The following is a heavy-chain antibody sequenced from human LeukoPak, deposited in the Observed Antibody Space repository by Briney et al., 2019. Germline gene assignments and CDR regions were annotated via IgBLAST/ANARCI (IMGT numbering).Heavy chain of an antibody. Sequence: GGSLRLSCAVSGITLSNYGMSWVRQAPGKGLEWVSGISDSGGSTNYADSVKGRFTISRDNPKNTLYLQMNSLRAEDTAVYFCARRGVVIRVILVGFHKEAFYFDSWGQGALVTVSS. CDR2: ISDSGGST. J-gene: IGHJ4*02. V-gene: IGHV3-23*01. CDR3: ARRGVVIRVILVGFHKEAFYFDS. CDR1: GITLSNYG. D-gene: IGHD3-22*01.